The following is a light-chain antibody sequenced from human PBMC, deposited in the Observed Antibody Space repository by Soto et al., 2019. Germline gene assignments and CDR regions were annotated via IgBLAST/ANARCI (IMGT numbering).Light chain of an antibody. Sequence: SVLPQPPSASVTPGQRVTISCSGSSSNIGSNTVNWYQQLPGTAPKLLIYSNNQRPSGVPDRFSGSKSGTSASLAISGLQSEDEADYYCAAWDDSLNGHYVFGTGTKVTVL. CDR3: AAWDDSLNGHYV. V-gene: IGLV1-44*01. CDR1: SSNIGSNT. J-gene: IGLJ1*01. CDR2: SNN.